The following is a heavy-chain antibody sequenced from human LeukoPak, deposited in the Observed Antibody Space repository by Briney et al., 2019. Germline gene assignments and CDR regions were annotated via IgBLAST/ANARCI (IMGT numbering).Heavy chain of an antibody. D-gene: IGHD2-2*01. CDR2: ISYDGSNK. CDR1: GFIFSDYG. Sequence: GRSLRLPCAASGFIFSDYGMHWVRQAPGKGLDWVAVISYDGSNKYYADSVKGRFTISRDNSKNTLYLQMNSLRAEDTAVYYCAKDSDRCSGTSCYLDYWGQGTLVTVSS. V-gene: IGHV3-30*18. J-gene: IGHJ4*02. CDR3: AKDSDRCSGTSCYLDY.